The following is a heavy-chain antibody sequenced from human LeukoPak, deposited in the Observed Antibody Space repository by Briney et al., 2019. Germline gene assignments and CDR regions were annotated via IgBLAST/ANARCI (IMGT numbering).Heavy chain of an antibody. D-gene: IGHD5-24*01. V-gene: IGHV4-39*07. CDR3: ARGRDGYNYDY. CDR2: IYYSGST. J-gene: IGHJ4*02. Sequence: SETLSLTCTVSGGFISSSSYYWGWIRQPPGKGLEWIGSIYYSGSTYYNPSLKSRVTISVDTSKNQFSLKLSSVTAADTAVYYCARGRDGYNYDYWGQGTLVTVSS. CDR1: GGFISSSSYY.